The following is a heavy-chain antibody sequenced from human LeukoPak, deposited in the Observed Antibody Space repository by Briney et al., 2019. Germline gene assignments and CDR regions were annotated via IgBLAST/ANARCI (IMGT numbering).Heavy chain of an antibody. CDR1: GVSISSASYY. D-gene: IGHD6-19*01. V-gene: IGHV4-61*02. CDR3: ARDRKYSSGWSYWFDP. CDR2: IHTSGNT. J-gene: IGHJ5*02. Sequence: SETLSLTCTVSGVSISSASYYWSWIRQPAGKGLEWIGRIHTSGNTNYNPSLKSRVTISVDTSKNQFSLKLSSVTAADTAVYYCARDRKYSSGWSYWFDPWGQGTLVTVSS.